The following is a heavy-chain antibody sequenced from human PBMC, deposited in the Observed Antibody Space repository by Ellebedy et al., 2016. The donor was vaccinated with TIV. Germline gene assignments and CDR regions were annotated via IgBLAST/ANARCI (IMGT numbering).Heavy chain of an antibody. CDR3: ARYDPYGGLFDY. V-gene: IGHV4-4*01. J-gene: IGHJ4*02. CDR2: IYHSGGT. CDR1: GGSISSSYW. D-gene: IGHD4-23*01. Sequence: MPSETLSLTCAVSGGSISSSYWWSWVRQPPGKGLEWIGEIYHSGGTNYNPSLKSRLTISVDKSKNQFSLKLNSVTAAGTAVYCCARYDPYGGLFDYWGQGTLVTVSS.